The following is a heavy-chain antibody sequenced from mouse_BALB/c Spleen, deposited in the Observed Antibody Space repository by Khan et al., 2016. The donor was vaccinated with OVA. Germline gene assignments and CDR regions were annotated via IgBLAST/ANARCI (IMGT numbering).Heavy chain of an antibody. J-gene: IGHJ2*01. Sequence: VQLKESGGRLVRPGGSLKLSCAASGFSFSSSSISCVRQTLHRKLQWVGHILSGGSYTYYPDSLNCRIAISNNNAKNTLYLQMSRLKSEDTAMYYCPRHRSYYGHNPYFDYWGQGTTLTVSS. CDR3: PRHRSYYGHNPYFDY. V-gene: IGHV5-6*01. CDR1: GFSFSSSS. CDR2: ILSGGSYT. D-gene: IGHD1-1*01.